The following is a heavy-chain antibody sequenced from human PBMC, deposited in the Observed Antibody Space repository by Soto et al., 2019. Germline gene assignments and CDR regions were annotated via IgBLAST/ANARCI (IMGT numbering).Heavy chain of an antibody. Sequence: SETLSLTCTVSGGSISSGDYYWSWIRQPPGKGLEWIGYIYYSGSTYYNPSLKSRVTISVDTSKNQFSLKLSSVTAADTAVYYCARFYDSSGYANFDYWGQGTLVTVSS. D-gene: IGHD3-22*01. CDR1: GGSISSGDYY. CDR2: IYYSGST. V-gene: IGHV4-30-4*01. CDR3: ARFYDSSGYANFDY. J-gene: IGHJ4*02.